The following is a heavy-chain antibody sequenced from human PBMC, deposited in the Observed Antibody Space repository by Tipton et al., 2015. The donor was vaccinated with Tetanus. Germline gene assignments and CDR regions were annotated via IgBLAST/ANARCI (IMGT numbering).Heavy chain of an antibody. V-gene: IGHV3-48*02. D-gene: IGHD3-16*01. CDR2: ISSSSSNI. CDR1: GFTFSRHC. CDR3: ARGPLGPSNDSVWGGYDF. Sequence: SLRLSCAAFGFTFSRHCMNWVRQAPGKGLEWVSYISSSSSNIYYAEPVEGRFTISRDDANSSLLLHMNSLREEDTAVYYCARGPLGPSNDSVWGGYDFWGQGALVTVSS. J-gene: IGHJ4*02.